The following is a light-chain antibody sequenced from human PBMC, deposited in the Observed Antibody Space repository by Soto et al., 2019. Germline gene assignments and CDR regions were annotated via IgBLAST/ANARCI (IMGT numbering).Light chain of an antibody. J-gene: IGKJ1*01. V-gene: IGKV3-15*01. CDR3: KHYSTWPPET. Sequence: EIVMTQSPATLSASPGERATLSCRASQGISSDLAWYQQKPGQAPRLLIYGASTRATGVPARFSGSGSGTELTLTITNLQYEDLAVYYCKHYSTWPPETFGQGTKVDI. CDR2: GAS. CDR1: QGISSD.